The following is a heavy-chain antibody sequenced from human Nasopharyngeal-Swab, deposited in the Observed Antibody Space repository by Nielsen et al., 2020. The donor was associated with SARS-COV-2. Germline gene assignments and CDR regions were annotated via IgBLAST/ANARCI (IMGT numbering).Heavy chain of an antibody. CDR2: INSAGEG. V-gene: IGHV3-53*01. J-gene: IGHJ4*02. Sequence: GSLRLSCAVSGFSISSTFINWVRQAPGKGLEWISLINSAGEGVYGDSVRGRFTISRDTSKNTVSLQMNSLRAEDTAVYYCATGACDYWGQGALVTVSS. CDR1: GFSISSTF. CDR3: ATGACDY.